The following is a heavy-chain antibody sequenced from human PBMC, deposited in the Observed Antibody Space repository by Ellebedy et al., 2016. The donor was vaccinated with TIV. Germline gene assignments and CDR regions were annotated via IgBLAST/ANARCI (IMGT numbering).Heavy chain of an antibody. CDR1: GGSISSSSYY. Sequence: MPSETLSLTCTVSGGSISSSSYYWVWMRLLPGKGREWIGNIDYSGSTYYNPSLQSRVTIPVDPSKNQFSLRLNSVTAADTAVYYCARFARATKAFDIWGQGTMVTVSS. J-gene: IGHJ3*02. D-gene: IGHD5-12*01. CDR2: IDYSGST. CDR3: ARFARATKAFDI. V-gene: IGHV4-39*07.